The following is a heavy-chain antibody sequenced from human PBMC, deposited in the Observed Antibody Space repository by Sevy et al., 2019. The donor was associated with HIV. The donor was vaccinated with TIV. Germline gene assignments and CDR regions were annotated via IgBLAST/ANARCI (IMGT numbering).Heavy chain of an antibody. V-gene: IGHV3-21*01. J-gene: IGHJ4*02. CDR3: AREVGSVAGPYFDY. CDR1: GFTFSSYS. D-gene: IGHD6-19*01. Sequence: GGSLRLSCAASGFTFSSYSMNWVRQAPGKGLEWVSSISSSSSYIYYADSMKGRFTISRDNAKNSLYLQMNSLRAEDTAVYYCAREVGSVAGPYFDYWGQGTLVTVSS. CDR2: ISSSSSYI.